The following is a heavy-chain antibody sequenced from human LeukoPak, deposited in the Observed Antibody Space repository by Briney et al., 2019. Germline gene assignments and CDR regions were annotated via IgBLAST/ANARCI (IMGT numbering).Heavy chain of an antibody. D-gene: IGHD3-22*01. V-gene: IGHV5-51*04. CDR2: IYPGDSDT. CDR3: ARSPDYYDSSGYYGFDY. CDR1: GYSFTSYW. J-gene: IGHJ4*02. Sequence: GESLKISCKGSGYSFTSYWIGWVRQMPGKGLEWMGIIYPGDSDTRYSPSFQGQVTISADKPISTAYLQWSSLKASDTAMYYCARSPDYYDSSGYYGFDYWGQGTLVTVSS.